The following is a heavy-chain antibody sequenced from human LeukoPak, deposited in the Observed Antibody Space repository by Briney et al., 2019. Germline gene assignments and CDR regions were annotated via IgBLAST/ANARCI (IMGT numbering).Heavy chain of an antibody. CDR2: IYSGGST. CDR3: ARDGDCGGDCYSVGPDGNAFDI. CDR1: GFTVSSNY. V-gene: IGHV3-53*01. D-gene: IGHD2-21*02. Sequence: GGSLRLSCAASGFTVSSNYMSWVRRAPGKGLEWVSVIYSGGSTFYADSVKGRFTISRDNSKNTLYLHMNSLRAEDTAVYYCARDGDCGGDCYSVGPDGNAFDIWGQGTMVTVSS. J-gene: IGHJ3*02.